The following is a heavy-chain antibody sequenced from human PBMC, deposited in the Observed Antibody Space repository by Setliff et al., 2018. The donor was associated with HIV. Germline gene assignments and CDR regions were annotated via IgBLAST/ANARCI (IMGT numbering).Heavy chain of an antibody. CDR2: VFYNGST. D-gene: IGHD3-10*01. J-gene: IGHJ4*02. Sequence: SETLSLTCTVSGGSMTTSSYYWSWIRQPPGKGLEWIGSVFYNGSTLYNPSLKSRLILSVYTSKNQFSLKMHSVTAAETSLYYCSRHGTYYNLFDYWGQGRPVTVSS. V-gene: IGHV4-39*01. CDR3: SRHGTYYNLFDY. CDR1: GGSMTTSSYY.